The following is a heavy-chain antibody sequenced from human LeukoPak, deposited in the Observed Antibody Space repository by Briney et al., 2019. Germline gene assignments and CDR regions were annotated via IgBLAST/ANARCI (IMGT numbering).Heavy chain of an antibody. Sequence: GSLRLSCAASGFTFSSYSMNWVRQARGKGLEWVSSISSSSSYIYYADSVKGRFTISRDNAKNSLYLQMNSLRAEDTAVYYCVSGSDTSGYYFYWGQGTLVTVSS. CDR1: GFTFSSYS. CDR2: ISSSSSYI. D-gene: IGHD3-22*01. CDR3: VSGSDTSGYYFY. V-gene: IGHV3-21*01. J-gene: IGHJ4*02.